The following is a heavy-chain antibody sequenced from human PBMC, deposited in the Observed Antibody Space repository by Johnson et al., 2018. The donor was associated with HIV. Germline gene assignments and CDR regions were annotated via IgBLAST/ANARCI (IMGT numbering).Heavy chain of an antibody. CDR2: ISWNSGSI. Sequence: VQLVESGGGLIQPGGSLRLSCAASGFTFDDYAMHWVRQAPGKGLEWVSGISWNSGSIGYADSVKGRFTISRDNSKNSLYLQMNSLRGEDTALYYCARVVAFGWELNDAFDIWGQGTMVTVSS. J-gene: IGHJ3*02. CDR3: ARVVAFGWELNDAFDI. V-gene: IGHV3-9*01. D-gene: IGHD1-26*01. CDR1: GFTFDDYA.